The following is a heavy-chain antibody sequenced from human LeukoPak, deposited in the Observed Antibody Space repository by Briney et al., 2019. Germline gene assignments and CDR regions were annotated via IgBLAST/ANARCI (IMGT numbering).Heavy chain of an antibody. CDR3: ARAELPAAIKSGAFDI. V-gene: IGHV3-33*01. Sequence: GGSLRLSCAASGFTFSSYGMHWVHQAPGKGLEWVAVIWSDGSTKYYADSVKGRFTISRDNSKNTLYLQMNSLRAEDTAMYYCARAELPAAIKSGAFDIWGQGSMVTVSS. CDR1: GFTFSSYG. CDR2: IWSDGSTK. D-gene: IGHD2-2*01. J-gene: IGHJ3*02.